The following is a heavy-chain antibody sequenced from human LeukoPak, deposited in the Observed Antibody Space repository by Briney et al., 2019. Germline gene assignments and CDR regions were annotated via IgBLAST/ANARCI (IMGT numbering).Heavy chain of an antibody. CDR3: ARDYSSGWPNFDY. CDR1: GGTFSSYA. CDR2: IIPIFGTA. Sequence: SVKVSCKASGGTFSSYAISWVRQAPGQGLEWMGGIIPIFGTANYVQKFQGRVTITADESTSTAYMELSSPRSEDTAVYYCARDYSSGWPNFDYWGQGTLVTVSS. V-gene: IGHV1-69*13. D-gene: IGHD6-19*01. J-gene: IGHJ4*02.